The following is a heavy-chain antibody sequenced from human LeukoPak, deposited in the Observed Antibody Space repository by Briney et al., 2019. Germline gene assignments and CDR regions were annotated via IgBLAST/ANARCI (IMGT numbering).Heavy chain of an antibody. J-gene: IGHJ4*02. V-gene: IGHV3-53*01. D-gene: IGHD1-26*01. CDR2: ISINTDT. Sequence: PGGSLTLSFAASGIALIGNYMSWVRPPPGKGLEWVSFISINTDTFYADSVRGRFTISRDSSKNTLFPQMNSLRDEDSAVYYCAIAQSWDELFDSWGQGTLVTVSS. CDR3: AIAQSWDELFDS. CDR1: GIALIGNY.